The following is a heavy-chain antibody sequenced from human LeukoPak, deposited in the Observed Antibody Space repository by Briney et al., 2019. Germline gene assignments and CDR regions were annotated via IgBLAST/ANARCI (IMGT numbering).Heavy chain of an antibody. D-gene: IGHD3-16*01. J-gene: IGHJ6*02. V-gene: IGHV3-21*01. CDR2: ISSSSSYI. Sequence: GGSLRLSCAASGFTFSSFALSWVRQAPGKGLEWVSSISSSSSYIYYADSVKGRFTISRDNAKNSLYLQMNSLRAEDTAVYYCARGPYDYVWGSLMDVWGQGTTVTVSS. CDR3: ARGPYDYVWGSLMDV. CDR1: GFTFSSFA.